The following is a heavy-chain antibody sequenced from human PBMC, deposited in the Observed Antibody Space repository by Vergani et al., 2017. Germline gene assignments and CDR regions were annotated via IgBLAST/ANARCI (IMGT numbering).Heavy chain of an antibody. CDR3: AKSDCGGDCPGNFDL. Sequence: QVQLVESGGGVVQPGRSLRLSCAASGFTFSSYGMHWVRQAPGKGLEWVAVIWYDGSNKYYADSVKGRFTISRDNSKNTLYLQMNSLRAEDTAVYYCAKSDCGGDCPGNFDLWGRGTLVTVSS. CDR2: IWYDGSNK. J-gene: IGHJ2*01. V-gene: IGHV3-33*06. CDR1: GFTFSSYG. D-gene: IGHD2-21*02.